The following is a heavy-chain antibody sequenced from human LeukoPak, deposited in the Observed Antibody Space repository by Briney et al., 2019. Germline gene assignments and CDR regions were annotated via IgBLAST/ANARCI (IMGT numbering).Heavy chain of an antibody. CDR1: GYTFTGYY. V-gene: IGHV1-2*02. Sequence: ASVKVSCKASGYTFTGYYMHWVRQAPGQGLEWMGWINPNSGGTNYAQKFQGRVTMTRDTSISTAYMELSSLRSEDTAVYYCARVAPGYSGYDPDFDYWGQGTLVTVSS. J-gene: IGHJ4*02. D-gene: IGHD5-12*01. CDR2: INPNSGGT. CDR3: ARVAPGYSGYDPDFDY.